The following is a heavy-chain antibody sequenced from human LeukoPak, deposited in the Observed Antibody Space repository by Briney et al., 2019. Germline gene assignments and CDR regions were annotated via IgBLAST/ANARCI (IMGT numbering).Heavy chain of an antibody. CDR1: GYTLTELS. D-gene: IGHD3-10*01. CDR2: FDPEDGET. V-gene: IGHV1-24*01. CDR3: ATPITMVRGVILDAFDI. Sequence: ASVKVSCKVSGYTLTELSMHWVRQAPGKGLEWMGGFDPEDGETIYAQKFQGRVTMTEDTSTDTAYMELSSLRSEDTAVYYCATPITMVRGVILDAFDIWGQGTMVTVSS. J-gene: IGHJ3*02.